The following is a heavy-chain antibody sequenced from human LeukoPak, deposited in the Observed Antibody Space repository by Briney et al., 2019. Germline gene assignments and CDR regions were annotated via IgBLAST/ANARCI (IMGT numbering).Heavy chain of an antibody. CDR3: GRAGFGTAYNRFYYYMDV. D-gene: IGHD3-16*01. V-gene: IGHV4-38-2*01. CDR2: IFRSGIA. Sequence: SETLSLTCAVSNYPITSDYYWVWIRQPPGQGLEWIGQIFRSGIAHYNPSLKSRVTMSVDTSRSQFSVNLNSVTAADTAVYFCGRAGFGTAYNRFYYYMDVWGKGTTVTVSS. J-gene: IGHJ6*03. CDR1: NYPITSDYY.